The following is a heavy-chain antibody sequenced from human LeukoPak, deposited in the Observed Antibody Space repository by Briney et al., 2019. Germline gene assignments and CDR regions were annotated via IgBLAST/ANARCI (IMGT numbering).Heavy chain of an antibody. J-gene: IGHJ4*02. D-gene: IGHD2-15*01. CDR2: ISSDESNK. V-gene: IGHV3-30*18. CDR1: GFTFSNYG. Sequence: GGSLGLSCAASGFTFSNYGMHWVRQAPGKGLEWVAVISSDESNKYFADSVKGRFTVSRDNSKNTLYLQMNSLRTEDTAVYHCAKDFLPYCSGGTCYEDYFDYWGQGTLVTVSS. CDR3: AKDFLPYCSGGTCYEDYFDY.